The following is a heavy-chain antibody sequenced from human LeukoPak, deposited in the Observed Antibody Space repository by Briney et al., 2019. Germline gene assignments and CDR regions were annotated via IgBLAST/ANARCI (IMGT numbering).Heavy chain of an antibody. J-gene: IGHJ3*02. CDR2: IAYDGSNK. Sequence: PGGSLRLSCAASGFTFSSYAMHWVRQAPGKGLEWVAVIAYDGSNKYYADSVKGRFTISRDNSRNTLYLQMNSLRAEDTAVYYCARDSTRALTRGAFDIWGQGTMVTVSS. CDR1: GFTFSSYA. CDR3: ARDSTRALTRGAFDI. V-gene: IGHV3-30-3*01. D-gene: IGHD7-27*01.